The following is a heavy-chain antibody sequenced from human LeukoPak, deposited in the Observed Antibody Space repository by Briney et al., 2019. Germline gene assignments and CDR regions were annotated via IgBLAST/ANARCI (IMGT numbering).Heavy chain of an antibody. Sequence: PSQTLSLTCTVSGGSISSGSYYWSWIRQPAGKGLEWIGRIYTSGSTNYNPSLKSRVTISVDTSKNQFSLKLSSVTAADTAVYYCARDGGITMVRGLRWFDPWGQGTLVTVSS. J-gene: IGHJ5*02. D-gene: IGHD3-10*01. V-gene: IGHV4-61*02. CDR3: ARDGGITMVRGLRWFDP. CDR2: IYTSGST. CDR1: GGSISSGSYY.